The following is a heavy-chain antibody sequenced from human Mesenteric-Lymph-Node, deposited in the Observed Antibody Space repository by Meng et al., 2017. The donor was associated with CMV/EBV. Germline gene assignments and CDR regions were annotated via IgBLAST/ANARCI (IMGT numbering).Heavy chain of an antibody. CDR2: ISSSSSYI. J-gene: IGHJ6*02. V-gene: IGHV3-21*04. CDR1: GFTFSSYS. D-gene: IGHD2-2*01. CDR3: ARVPYQLLPTYYDYGMDV. Sequence: GGSLRLSCAASGFTFSSYSMNWVRQAPGKGLEWVSSISSSSSYIYYADSVKGRFTISRDNAKNSLYLQMNSLRDEDTALYYCARVPYQLLPTYYDYGMDVWGQGTTVTVSS.